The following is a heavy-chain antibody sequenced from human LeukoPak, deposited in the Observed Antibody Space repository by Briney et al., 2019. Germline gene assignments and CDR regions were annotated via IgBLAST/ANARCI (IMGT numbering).Heavy chain of an antibody. CDR3: AREGCSGTSCSTIRAFDV. V-gene: IGHV1-46*01. D-gene: IGHD2-2*01. Sequence: GASVKVSCKASGYTFTTYYIHWVRQAPGQGLEWMGRIDPAGGSTSYAQKFQGRVTMTRDTSTCTVYMELSGLRSDDTAVYYCAREGCSGTSCSTIRAFDVWGQGTVVTVSS. J-gene: IGHJ3*01. CDR2: IDPAGGST. CDR1: GYTFTTYY.